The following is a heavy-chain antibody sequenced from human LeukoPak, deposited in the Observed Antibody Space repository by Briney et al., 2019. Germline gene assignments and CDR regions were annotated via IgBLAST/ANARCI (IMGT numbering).Heavy chain of an antibody. CDR3: ARRSGPIDY. CDR2: IKRDGSEK. CDR1: QFGFSSYW. D-gene: IGHD2-8*02. Sequence: GGSLRLSCAAPQFGFSSYWMSWVRQAPGKGLEWVANIKRDGSEKYYVDSVKGRFTISRDNAKNSLYLQMNSLRTEDTAVYYCARRSGPIDYWGQGTLVTVSS. J-gene: IGHJ4*02. V-gene: IGHV3-7*05.